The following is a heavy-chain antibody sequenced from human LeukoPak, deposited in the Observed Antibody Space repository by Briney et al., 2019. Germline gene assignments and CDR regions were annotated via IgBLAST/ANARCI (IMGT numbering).Heavy chain of an antibody. CDR2: IYYSGST. V-gene: IGHV4-31*11. J-gene: IGHJ4*02. CDR1: GGSIISGGYY. D-gene: IGHD3-22*01. CDR3: AREGRYYDSSGYCLYSFDY. Sequence: SQTLSLTCAVSGGSIISGGYYWSWIRQHPGKGLEWIGYIYYSGSTYYNPSLKSRVTISVDTSKNQFSLKLSSVTAADTAVYYCAREGRYYDSSGYCLYSFDYWGQGTLVTVSS.